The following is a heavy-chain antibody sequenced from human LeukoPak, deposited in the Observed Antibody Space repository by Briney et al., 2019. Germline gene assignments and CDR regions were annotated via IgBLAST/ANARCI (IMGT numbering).Heavy chain of an antibody. Sequence: PGGSLRLSCAASGFTFSDYYMSWIRQAPGKGLEWVSYISSSSSYINYADSVKGRFTISRDNAKNSLYLQMNSLRAEDTAVYYCAREGYCSSTSCQFDYWGQGTLVTVSS. CDR2: ISSSSSYI. D-gene: IGHD2-2*01. V-gene: IGHV3-11*06. J-gene: IGHJ4*02. CDR3: AREGYCSSTSCQFDY. CDR1: GFTFSDYY.